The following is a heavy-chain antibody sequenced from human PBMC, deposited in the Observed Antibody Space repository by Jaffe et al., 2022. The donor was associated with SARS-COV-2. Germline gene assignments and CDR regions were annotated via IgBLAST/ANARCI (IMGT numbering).Heavy chain of an antibody. V-gene: IGHV3-49*03. D-gene: IGHD3-22*01. CDR3: TSFYYDSSGYPLWYFDY. CDR2: IRSKAYGGTT. Sequence: EVQLVESGGGLVQPGRSLRLSCTASGFTFGDYAMSWFRQAPGKGLEWVGFIRSKAYGGTTEYAASVKGRFTISRDDSKSIAYLQMNSLKTEDTAVYYCTSFYYDSSGYPLWYFDYWGQGTLVTVSS. CDR1: GFTFGDYA. J-gene: IGHJ4*02.